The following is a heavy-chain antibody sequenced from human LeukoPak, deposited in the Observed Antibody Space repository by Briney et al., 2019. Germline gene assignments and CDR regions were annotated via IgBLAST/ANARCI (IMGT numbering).Heavy chain of an antibody. CDR3: ARERVMTTVTTWVY. CDR2: ISSSGSTI. D-gene: IGHD4-17*01. CDR1: GFTFSDYY. J-gene: IGHJ4*02. Sequence: GGSLRLSCAASGFTFSDYYMSWIRQAPGKGLEWVSYISSSGSTIYYADSVKGRFTISRDNAKNSLYLQMNSLRAEDTAVYYCARERVMTTVTTWVYWGQGTLVTVSS. V-gene: IGHV3-11*01.